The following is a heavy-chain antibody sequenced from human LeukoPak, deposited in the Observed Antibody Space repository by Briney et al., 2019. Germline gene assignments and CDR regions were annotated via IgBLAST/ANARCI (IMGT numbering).Heavy chain of an antibody. CDR2: IYYSGST. Sequence: SETLSLTCTVSGGSISSSSYYWGWVRQPPGKGLEWIGSIYYSGSTYYNPSLKSRVTISVDTSKNQFSLKLSSVTAADTAVYYCARAHDSSGWYPFDYWGQGTLVTVSS. J-gene: IGHJ4*02. CDR3: ARAHDSSGWYPFDY. V-gene: IGHV4-39*07. CDR1: GGSISSSSYY. D-gene: IGHD6-19*01.